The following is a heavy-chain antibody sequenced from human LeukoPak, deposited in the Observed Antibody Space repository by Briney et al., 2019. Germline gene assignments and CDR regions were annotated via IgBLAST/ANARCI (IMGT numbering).Heavy chain of an antibody. Sequence: PGGSLRLSCAGSGFTFSQYFMHWVRQAPGKGLEYLSVISYNGEQTYYSKSMTGRFTISRDNSKNMLYLQMGSLRPEDTAVYFCARDPSVGGFSGSELDLWGQGTPVTVSS. D-gene: IGHD3-22*01. J-gene: IGHJ5*02. V-gene: IGHV3-64*01. CDR2: ISYNGEQT. CDR1: GFTFSQYF. CDR3: ARDPSVGGFSGSELDL.